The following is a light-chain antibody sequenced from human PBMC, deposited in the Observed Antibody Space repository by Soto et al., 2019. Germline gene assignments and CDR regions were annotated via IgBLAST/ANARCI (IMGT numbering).Light chain of an antibody. CDR2: RNN. Sequence: QSVLTQPPSASGTPGQRVTISCSGRSSNIGSNYVYWYQQLPGTAPKLLIYRNNQRPSGVPDRFSRSKSGSSASLAISGLRFEYEADYYCAAWDVNMLGKYVFGTVTNDT. CDR1: SSNIGSNY. V-gene: IGLV1-47*01. J-gene: IGLJ1*01. CDR3: AAWDVNMLGKYV.